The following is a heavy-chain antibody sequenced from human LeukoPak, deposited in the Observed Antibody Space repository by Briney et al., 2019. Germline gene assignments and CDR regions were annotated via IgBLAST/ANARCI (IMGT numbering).Heavy chain of an antibody. V-gene: IGHV3-23*01. Sequence: GGSLRLSCAASGFTFSSYAMSWVRQAPGKGLEWVSAISGSGGSIYYADSVKGRFTISRDNSKNTLYLQMNSLRAEDTAVYYCAKVGVEYSSSSLWGQGTLVTVSS. CDR2: ISGSGGSI. CDR1: GFTFSSYA. CDR3: AKVGVEYSSSSL. J-gene: IGHJ4*02. D-gene: IGHD6-6*01.